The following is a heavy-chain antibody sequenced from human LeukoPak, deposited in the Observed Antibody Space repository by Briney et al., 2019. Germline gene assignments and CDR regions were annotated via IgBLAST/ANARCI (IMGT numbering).Heavy chain of an antibody. D-gene: IGHD2-15*01. CDR2: ISTSSITK. V-gene: IGHV3-48*01. CDR1: GFPFSNYS. Sequence: PSGGSLRLSFAAPGFPFSNYSMSWVRQAPGKGPEWLSYISTSSITKYYADSVKGRFTISRDDAKNSLSLQMNSLRADDTAVYYCAKEMGFCSGGSCYRWFDSWGQGTLVTVSS. CDR3: AKEMGFCSGGSCYRWFDS. J-gene: IGHJ5*01.